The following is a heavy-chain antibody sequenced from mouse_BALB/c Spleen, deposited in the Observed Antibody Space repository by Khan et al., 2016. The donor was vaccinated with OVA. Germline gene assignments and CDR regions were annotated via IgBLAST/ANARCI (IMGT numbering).Heavy chain of an antibody. CDR1: GFTFSDYG. D-gene: IGHD1-2*01. Sequence: EVELVESGGGLVQPGGSRKLSCAASGFTFSDYGMAWVRQAPGKGPEWVAFISDLAYTIYYADTVTGRFTISRENAKNTLYVEMSSLRSVDTAIYYCARGGGTAPFAYWGLGTLVTVSA. CDR2: ISDLAYTI. J-gene: IGHJ3*01. CDR3: ARGGGTAPFAY. V-gene: IGHV5-15*02.